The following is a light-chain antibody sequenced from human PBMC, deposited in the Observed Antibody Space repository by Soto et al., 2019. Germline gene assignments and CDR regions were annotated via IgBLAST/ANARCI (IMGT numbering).Light chain of an antibody. CDR3: SSYTSSVTYL. CDR2: EGT. Sequence: QSVLTQPASVSGSPGQSITISCTRSSTDFENYNLVSWYQHCPDKAPKLIIYEGTKRPSEISDRFSGSESDTTASLIISGLQPEDEADYYCSSYTSSVTYLFGTGTKVTVL. V-gene: IGLV2-14*02. J-gene: IGLJ1*01. CDR1: STDFENYNL.